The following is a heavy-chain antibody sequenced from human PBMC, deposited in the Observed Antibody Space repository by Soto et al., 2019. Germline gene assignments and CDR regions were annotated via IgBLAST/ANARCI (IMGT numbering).Heavy chain of an antibody. CDR1: GFTFSTYS. V-gene: IGHV3-48*01. D-gene: IGHD2-2*01. Sequence: GGSLRLSCAASGFTFSTYSMHWVRQAPGKGLEWVSYISSVSSTIYYADSVKGRFTVSRDNAENSLDLQMNSLRAEDTAVYYCARGNQLLEYWGQGTLVTVSS. J-gene: IGHJ4*02. CDR3: ARGNQLLEY. CDR2: ISSVSSTI.